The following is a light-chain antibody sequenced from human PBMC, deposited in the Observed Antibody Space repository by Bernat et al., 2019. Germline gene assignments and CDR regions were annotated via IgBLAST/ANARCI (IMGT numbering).Light chain of an antibody. CDR2: KAS. V-gene: IGKV1-5*03. CDR1: QAINSW. Sequence: DIQMTQSPSTLSASVGDRVTITCRASQAINSWLALYQQKPGKAPKLLIYKASSLESGVPSRFSGSGSGTEFTLTISSLQPDDFATYYCQLYNFYSSFGGGTKVEIK. CDR3: QLYNFYSS. J-gene: IGKJ4*01.